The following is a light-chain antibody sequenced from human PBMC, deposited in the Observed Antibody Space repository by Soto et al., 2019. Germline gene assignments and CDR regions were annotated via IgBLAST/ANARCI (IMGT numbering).Light chain of an antibody. CDR1: QSVSSSY. Sequence: EIELTQSPGTLSLSPGERATLSCRASQSVSSSYLAWYQQTRGQATRLLIYGASSRAPGIPDRFGGSGSGTDFTLTISRLEPEDFAVYYCQQYGSSRWTFGQGTKVEIK. V-gene: IGKV3-20*01. CDR2: GAS. CDR3: QQYGSSRWT. J-gene: IGKJ1*01.